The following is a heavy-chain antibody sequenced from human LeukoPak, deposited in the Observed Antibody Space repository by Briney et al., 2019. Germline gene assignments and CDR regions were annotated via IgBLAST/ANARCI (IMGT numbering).Heavy chain of an antibody. CDR1: GFSFSDHG. CDR3: AKEGGTTGWLTTDY. D-gene: IGHD1-1*01. J-gene: IGHJ4*02. CDR2: IPWDVNEK. Sequence: GGSLRLSCAASGFSFSDHGMHWVRQAPGKGLEWVGMIPWDVNEKHYGDSVKGRFTISRDNSKNTLYLQMNSLTTEDTAVYYCAKEGGTTGWLTTDYWGQGTLITVSS. V-gene: IGHV3-30*18.